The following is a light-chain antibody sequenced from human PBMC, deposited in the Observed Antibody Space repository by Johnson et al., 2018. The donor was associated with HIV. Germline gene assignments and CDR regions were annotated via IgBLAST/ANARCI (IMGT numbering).Light chain of an antibody. Sequence: QLVLTQPPSVSAAPGQKVTISCSGSSSNIGNNYVSWYQQLPGTATKLLIYDNNKRPSGIPDRFSGSKSGTSATLGITGLQTGDEADYYCGTWDSSLSAVFGTGTKVTVL. J-gene: IGLJ1*01. CDR2: DNN. CDR3: GTWDSSLSAV. CDR1: SSNIGNNY. V-gene: IGLV1-51*01.